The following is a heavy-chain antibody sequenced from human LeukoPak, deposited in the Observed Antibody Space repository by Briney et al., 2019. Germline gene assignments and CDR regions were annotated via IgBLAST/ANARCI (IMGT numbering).Heavy chain of an antibody. CDR3: AKAIRGVPNWFDP. V-gene: IGHV5-51*01. Sequence: GGSLQISCKGSGYRFTSYWIGWVRQMPGKGLEWMGIIYPGDSDTRYSPSFQGQVTISADKSISTAYLQWSSLKASDTAMYYCAKAIRGVPNWFDPWGQGTLVTVSS. CDR2: IYPGDSDT. CDR1: GYRFTSYW. D-gene: IGHD3-10*01. J-gene: IGHJ5*02.